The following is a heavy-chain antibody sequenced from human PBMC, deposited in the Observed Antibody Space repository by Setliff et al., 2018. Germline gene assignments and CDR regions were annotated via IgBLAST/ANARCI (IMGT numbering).Heavy chain of an antibody. CDR3: ARIFLYGTSWYFDN. CDR2: ISYDGINK. D-gene: IGHD3-3*01. CDR1: GFTFSTYP. V-gene: IGHV3-30*07. J-gene: IGHJ4*02. Sequence: GGSLRLSCAASGFTFSTYPMHWVRQAPGKGLEWVAVISYDGINKYYADSVRGRFTISRDHSKNTLYPQMNSLRAEDTAVYFCARIFLYGTSWYFDNWGQGTLVTVSS.